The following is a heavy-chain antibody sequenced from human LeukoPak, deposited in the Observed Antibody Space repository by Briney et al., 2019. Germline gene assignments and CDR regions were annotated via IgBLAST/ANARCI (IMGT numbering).Heavy chain of an antibody. D-gene: IGHD2-15*01. J-gene: IGHJ4*02. CDR3: ARDLSGPSFY. Sequence: GGSLRLSCAASGFTFSSYSMNWVRQAPGKGLERVSYITSSSSIIYYGDSVKGRFTVSRDNAKNSLYLQLNSLRAEDTAVYYCARDLSGPSFYWGQGTLVTVSS. V-gene: IGHV3-48*01. CDR2: ITSSSSII. CDR1: GFTFSSYS.